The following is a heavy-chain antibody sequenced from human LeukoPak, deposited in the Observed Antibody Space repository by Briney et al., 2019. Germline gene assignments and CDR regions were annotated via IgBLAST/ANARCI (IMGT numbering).Heavy chain of an antibody. D-gene: IGHD6-19*01. J-gene: IGHJ4*02. CDR3: AKDRGMGQWLSLTFDY. Sequence: PGGSLRLSCAASGFTFSSYAMSWVRQAPGKGLEWVSAISGSGGSTYYADSVKGRFTMSRDNSKNTLYLQMNSLRAEDTAVYYCAKDRGMGQWLSLTFDYWGQGTLVTVSS. V-gene: IGHV3-23*01. CDR1: GFTFSSYA. CDR2: ISGSGGST.